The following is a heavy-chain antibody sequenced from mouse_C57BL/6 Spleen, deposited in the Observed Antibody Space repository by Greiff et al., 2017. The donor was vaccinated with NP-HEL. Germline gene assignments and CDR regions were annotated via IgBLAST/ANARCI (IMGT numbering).Heavy chain of an antibody. D-gene: IGHD1-2*01. CDR1: GYTFTDYY. CDR2: INPNNGGT. CDR3: AREGITTAYYYAMDY. J-gene: IGHJ4*01. Sequence: EVQLQQSGPELVKPGASVKISCKASGYTFTDYYMNWVKQSHGKSLEWIGDINPNNGGTSYNQKFKGKATLTVDKSSSTAYLELRIMTSADSAVYYCAREGITTAYYYAMDYWGQGTSVTVSS. V-gene: IGHV1-26*01.